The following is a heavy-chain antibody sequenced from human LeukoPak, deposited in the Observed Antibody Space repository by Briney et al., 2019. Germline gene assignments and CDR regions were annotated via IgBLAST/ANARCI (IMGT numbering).Heavy chain of an antibody. CDR1: GYTFTGYY. CDR3: ARGLHNTIFGVVRYLRFDP. J-gene: IGHJ5*02. D-gene: IGHD3-3*01. CDR2: INPNSGGT. V-gene: IGHV1-2*02. Sequence: GASVKVSCKASGYTFTGYYMHWVRQAPGQGLEWMGWINPNSGGTNYAQKFQGRVTMTRDTSISTAYMELSRLRSDDTAVYYCARGLHNTIFGVVRYLRFDPWGQGTLVTVSS.